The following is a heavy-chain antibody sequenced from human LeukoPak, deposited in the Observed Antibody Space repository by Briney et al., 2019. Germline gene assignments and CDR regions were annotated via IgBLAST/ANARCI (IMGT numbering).Heavy chain of an antibody. D-gene: IGHD3-10*01. V-gene: IGHV4-38-2*02. Sequence: SETLSLTCTVSGYSISSGYYWGWIRQPPGKGLEWIGSIYYGGSTYYNPSLKSRVTISVDTSKNQFSLNLSSVTAADTTMYYCARFVTMVRGGIQDAFDVWGQGTMVTVSS. J-gene: IGHJ3*01. CDR3: ARFVTMVRGGIQDAFDV. CDR2: IYYGGST. CDR1: GYSISSGYY.